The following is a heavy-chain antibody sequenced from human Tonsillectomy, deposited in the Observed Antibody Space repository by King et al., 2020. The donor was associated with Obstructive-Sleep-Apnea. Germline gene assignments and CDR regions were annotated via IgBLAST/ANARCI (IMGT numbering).Heavy chain of an antibody. CDR1: GFTFSSYG. CDR2: ISYDGSNK. J-gene: IGHJ6*02. Sequence: QVQLVESGGGVVQPGRSLRLSCAASGFTFSSYGMHWVRQAPGKGLEWVAVISYDGSNKYYADSVKGRFTVSRDNSNNTLYLQMNSLRPEDTAGYYCAKEMIAAAATGGMDVWGQGTTVTVSS. CDR3: AKEMIAAAATGGMDV. D-gene: IGHD6-13*01. V-gene: IGHV3-30*18.